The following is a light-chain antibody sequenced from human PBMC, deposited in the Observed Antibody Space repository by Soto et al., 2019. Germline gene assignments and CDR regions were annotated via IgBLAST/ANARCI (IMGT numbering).Light chain of an antibody. Sequence: QSALTQPASVSGSPGQSITIFCTGTSSDVGYYNFVSWYQQHPGKAPKLMIYDVSNRPSGVSNRFSGSKSGNTASLTISGLQAEDEADYYCDSFTSTSTPFVFGTGTKVTVL. V-gene: IGLV2-14*03. CDR3: DSFTSTSTPFV. CDR2: DVS. J-gene: IGLJ1*01. CDR1: SSDVGYYNF.